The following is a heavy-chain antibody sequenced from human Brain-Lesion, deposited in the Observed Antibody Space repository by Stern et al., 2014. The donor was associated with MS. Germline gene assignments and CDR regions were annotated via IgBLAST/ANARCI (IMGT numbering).Heavy chain of an antibody. CDR2: IYYSGNT. CDR1: GGSVSSTSYA. D-gene: IGHD2-15*01. CDR3: AGEEDIRYCSGGSCTGNWFDP. V-gene: IGHV4-39*01. J-gene: IGHJ5*02. Sequence: QVQLVESGPGLVKPSETLSLTCTVAGGSVSSTSYAWAWIRQPPGKGLEWIGTIYYSGNTYYSPSLKSRLTLSLDTSKNPFSLPLGSVTAADTAVYYCAGEEDIRYCSGGSCTGNWFDPWGQGTLVTVSS.